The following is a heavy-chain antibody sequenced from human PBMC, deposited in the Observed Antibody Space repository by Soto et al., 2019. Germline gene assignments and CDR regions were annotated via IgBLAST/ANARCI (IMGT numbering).Heavy chain of an antibody. CDR1: GYTFTSYG. CDR3: ARGGGSSNRFLDY. V-gene: IGHV1-18*04. Sequence: QVQLVQSGSEVKKPGASVKVSCKASGYTFTSYGISWVRQAPGQRLEWMGWISAYNGNTNYAQKLQGRVTMTTDTSTSTGYMELRSLSSGDTDVYYCARGGGSSNRFLDYWGQGTLVTVSS. J-gene: IGHJ4*02. D-gene: IGHD2-15*01. CDR2: ISAYNGNT.